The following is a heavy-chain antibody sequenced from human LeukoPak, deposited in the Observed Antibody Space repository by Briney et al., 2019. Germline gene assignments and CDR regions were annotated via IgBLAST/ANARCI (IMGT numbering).Heavy chain of an antibody. D-gene: IGHD2-2*01. V-gene: IGHV1-2*02. J-gene: IGHJ5*02. CDR1: GYTFTGYY. CDR3: ARDFRRYQLLFPQNWFDP. Sequence: VASVKVSCKASGYTFTGYYMHWVRQAPGQGLEWMGWINPNSGGTNYAQKFQGRVTMTRDTSISTAYMELSRLRSDDTAVYYCARDFRRYQLLFPQNWFDPWGQGTLVTVSS. CDR2: INPNSGGT.